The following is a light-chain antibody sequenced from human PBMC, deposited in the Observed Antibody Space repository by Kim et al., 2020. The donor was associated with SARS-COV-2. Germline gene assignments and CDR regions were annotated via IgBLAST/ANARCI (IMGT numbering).Light chain of an antibody. J-gene: IGKJ2*01. CDR3: QQYSHWPYS. CDR2: GAT. V-gene: IGKV3-15*01. CDR1: QDIANN. Sequence: SVSPREDAPLSCRASQDIANNFAWYQHEPGQAPRLLIYGATTRATGVPARFTGSGSGTEFSLTITSLQSEDFVIYFCQQYSHWPYSFGQGTKLEV.